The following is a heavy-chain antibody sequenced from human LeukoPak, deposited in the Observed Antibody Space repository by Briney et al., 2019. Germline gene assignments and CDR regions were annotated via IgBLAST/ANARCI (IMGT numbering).Heavy chain of an antibody. CDR2: IYSGGTT. CDR1: GITVSSNY. Sequence: PGGSLRLFCAASGITVSSNYMSWVRQPPGKGLEWVSIIYSGGTTYYADSVQGRFTISRDNSKNTVYLQMNSLRVEDTAVYYCARDPRPTGKSNYGMDVWGQGTTVTVSS. CDR3: ARDPRPTGKSNYGMDV. D-gene: IGHD3-10*01. J-gene: IGHJ6*02. V-gene: IGHV3-53*01.